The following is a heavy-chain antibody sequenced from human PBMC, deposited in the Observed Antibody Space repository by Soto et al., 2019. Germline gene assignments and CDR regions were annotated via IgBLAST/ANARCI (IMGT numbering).Heavy chain of an antibody. J-gene: IGHJ4*02. V-gene: IGHV1-46*01. CDR1: GYTFTSYY. Sequence: QVQLAQSGAEVKKPGASVKVSCKASGYTFTSYYMHWVRQAPGQGLEWMGIINPSGGSTSYAQKFQGRVTMTRDTSTSTVYMELSSLRSEDTAVYYCARAGSSGGYGYGPFDYWGQGTLVTVSS. CDR2: INPSGGST. D-gene: IGHD5-18*01. CDR3: ARAGSSGGYGYGPFDY.